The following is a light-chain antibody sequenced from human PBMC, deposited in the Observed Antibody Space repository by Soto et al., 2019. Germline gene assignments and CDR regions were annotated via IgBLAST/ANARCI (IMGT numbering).Light chain of an antibody. CDR2: DVN. J-gene: IGLJ1*01. V-gene: IGLV2-11*01. CDR1: SSDIGTYKY. CDR3: CSYVGSYTYV. Sequence: QSVLTQPRSVSGSPGQSVTISCTGTSSDIGTYKYVSWYQSQPGTAPKLIIYDVNKRPSGVPDRFSGSKSGDTASLTISGLQVEDEADFFCCSYVGSYTYVFGTGTKLTVL.